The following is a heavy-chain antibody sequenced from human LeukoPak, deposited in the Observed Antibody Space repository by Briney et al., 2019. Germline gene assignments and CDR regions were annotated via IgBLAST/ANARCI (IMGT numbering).Heavy chain of an antibody. J-gene: IGHJ6*02. CDR2: FYYTGST. Sequence: TSETLSLTCTVSGGSINNYYWNWIRQPPGRALEWIGYFYYTGSTKYNPSLKSRVTISLDTSKNQFSLKLSSVTAADTAVYYCARVFDDYDTSGYYWGVYGLDVWGPGTTVTVSS. D-gene: IGHD3-22*01. CDR3: ARVFDDYDTSGYYWGVYGLDV. CDR1: GGSINNYY. V-gene: IGHV4-59*01.